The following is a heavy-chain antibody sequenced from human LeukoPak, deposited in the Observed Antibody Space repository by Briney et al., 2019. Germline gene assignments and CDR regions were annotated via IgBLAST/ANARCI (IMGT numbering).Heavy chain of an antibody. CDR3: ARGAPAVADTEPEFDY. J-gene: IGHJ4*02. D-gene: IGHD6-19*01. CDR1: GGSISSYY. V-gene: IGHV4-4*07. Sequence: SETLSLTCTVSGGSISSYYWSWIRQPAGKGLEWIGRIYTSGSTNYNPSLKSRVTMSVDTSKNQFSLKLSSVTAADTAVYYCARGAPAVADTEPEFDYWGQGTLVTVSS. CDR2: IYTSGST.